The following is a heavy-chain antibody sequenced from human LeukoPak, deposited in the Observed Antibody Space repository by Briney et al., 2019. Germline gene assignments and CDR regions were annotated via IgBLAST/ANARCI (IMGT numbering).Heavy chain of an antibody. CDR2: IRYDGNNK. V-gene: IGHV3-30*02. J-gene: IGHJ6*03. CDR3: ARDAFSYYYYYMDV. CDR1: GFSFSSYG. Sequence: GGSLRLSCAASGFSFSSYGMHWVRQAPGKGLEWVTFIRYDGNNKYYADSVKGRFTISRDNSKNTLYLQMNSLRAEDTAVYYCARDAFSYYYYYMDVWGKGTTVTVSS.